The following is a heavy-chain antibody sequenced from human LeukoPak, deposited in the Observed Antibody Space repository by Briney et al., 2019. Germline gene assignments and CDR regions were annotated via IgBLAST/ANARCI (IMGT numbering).Heavy chain of an antibody. D-gene: IGHD3-3*01. CDR3: ARGVRFLEWFTVYYYYMDV. CDR2: ISAYNGNT. Sequence: GASVKVSCKASGYTFTSYGISWVRQAPGQGLEWMGWISAYNGNTNYAQKLQGRVTMTTDTSTSTAYMELSSLRSEDTAVYYCARGVRFLEWFTVYYYYMDVWGKGTTVTVSS. CDR1: GYTFTSYG. V-gene: IGHV1-18*01. J-gene: IGHJ6*03.